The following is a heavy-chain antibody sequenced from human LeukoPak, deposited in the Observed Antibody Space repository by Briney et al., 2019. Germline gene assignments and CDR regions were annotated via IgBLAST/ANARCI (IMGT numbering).Heavy chain of an antibody. Sequence: PGGSLRLSCAASGFIFSSYAMSWVRQAPGKGLEWVSDINGSGGSTYYADSVKGRFTISRDNSKNTLYLQMNSLRAEDTAVYYCAKDPRRYSRTGGYFDYWGQGTLVTVSS. CDR2: INGSGGST. J-gene: IGHJ4*02. V-gene: IGHV3-23*01. CDR1: GFIFSSYA. D-gene: IGHD6-13*01. CDR3: AKDPRRYSRTGGYFDY.